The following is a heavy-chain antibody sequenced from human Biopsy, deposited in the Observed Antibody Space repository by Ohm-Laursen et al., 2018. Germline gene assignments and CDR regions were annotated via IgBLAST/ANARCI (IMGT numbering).Heavy chain of an antibody. CDR1: GFKFDEFA. CDR2: ITWNSGSI. CDR3: AKDLGQVTAAIGY. V-gene: IGHV3-9*01. Sequence: SLRLSCAASGFKFDEFAVHWVRQTPGKGLEWVSGITWNSGSIGYADSVKGRFSIFRDNAKHSLYLQMNSLRAEDTALYYCAKDLGQVTAAIGYWGQGTLVTVSS. D-gene: IGHD2-21*02. J-gene: IGHJ4*02.